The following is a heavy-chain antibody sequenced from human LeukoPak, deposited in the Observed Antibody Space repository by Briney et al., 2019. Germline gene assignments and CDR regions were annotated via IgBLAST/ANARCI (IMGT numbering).Heavy chain of an antibody. D-gene: IGHD1-26*01. CDR1: GYTFTSYG. CDR2: ISAHNGDT. Sequence: ASVKVSCKSSGYTFTSYGISWVRQAPGQGLEWMGWISAHNGDTNYAQKFQGRVSMTTDTSTSTGYMELRSLTSDDTAVYYCARDLKRTVGATTASDYWGQGTLDTVSS. CDR3: ARDLKRTVGATTASDY. J-gene: IGHJ4*02. V-gene: IGHV1-18*01.